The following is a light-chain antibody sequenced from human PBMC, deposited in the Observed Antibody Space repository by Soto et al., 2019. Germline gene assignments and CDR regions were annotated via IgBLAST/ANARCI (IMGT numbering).Light chain of an antibody. CDR1: QGINNY. CDR2: SAS. J-gene: IGKJ1*01. Sequence: DIQMTQSPSSLSASVGDRVNITCRASQGINNYLAWYQQKPGKVPNLLIYSASTLQSGVPSRFSASGYGTDFTLIISRLQPDDVAIYYCKRYSSVPRTFGQVTKVEIK. CDR3: KRYSSVPRT. V-gene: IGKV1-27*01.